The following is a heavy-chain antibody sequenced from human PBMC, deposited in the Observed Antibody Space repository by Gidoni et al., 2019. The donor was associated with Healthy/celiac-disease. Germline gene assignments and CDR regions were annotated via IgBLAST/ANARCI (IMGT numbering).Heavy chain of an antibody. D-gene: IGHD5-18*01. V-gene: IGHV4-34*01. Sequence: QVQLQQWGAGLLKPSETLSLTCAVYGGSFSGYYWSWIRQPPGKGLEWIGEINHSGSTNYNPSLKSRVTISVDTSKNQFSLKLSSVTAADTAVYYCARRRIQLWLPYYFDYWGQGTLVTVSS. CDR2: INHSGST. CDR3: ARRRIQLWLPYYFDY. J-gene: IGHJ4*02. CDR1: GGSFSGYY.